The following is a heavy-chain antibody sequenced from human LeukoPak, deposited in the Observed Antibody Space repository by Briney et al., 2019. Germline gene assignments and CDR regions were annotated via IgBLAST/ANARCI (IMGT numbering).Heavy chain of an antibody. CDR1: GFTFDDYG. Sequence: PGGSLRLSCAASGFTFDDYGMSWVRQAPGKGLEWASAISGSGGSTYYADSVKGRFTISRDNSKNTLYLQMNSLRAEDTAVYYCAKDRRDSSGYYYSRFDYWGQGTLVTVSS. V-gene: IGHV3-23*01. J-gene: IGHJ4*02. CDR2: ISGSGGST. D-gene: IGHD3-22*01. CDR3: AKDRRDSSGYYYSRFDY.